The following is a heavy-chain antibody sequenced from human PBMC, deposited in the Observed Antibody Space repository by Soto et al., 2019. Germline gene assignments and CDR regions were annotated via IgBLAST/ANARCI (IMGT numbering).Heavy chain of an antibody. Sequence: QVQLQQWGAGLLKPSETLSLTCAVYGGSFSGYYWSWIRQPPGKGLEWIGEINHSGSTNYNPSLKSRVTISVDTSKNQFSLKLSSVTAADTAVYYCAREDPEWERLPDYWGQGTLVTVSS. V-gene: IGHV4-34*01. CDR3: AREDPEWERLPDY. D-gene: IGHD1-26*01. J-gene: IGHJ4*02. CDR1: GGSFSGYY. CDR2: INHSGST.